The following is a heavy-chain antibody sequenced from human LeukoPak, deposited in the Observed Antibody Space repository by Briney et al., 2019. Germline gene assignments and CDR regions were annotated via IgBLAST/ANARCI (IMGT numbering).Heavy chain of an antibody. D-gene: IGHD3-10*01. CDR2: ISSSTGNT. Sequence: GGSLRLSCAASGFTFSSYAMSWVRQAPGKGLEWVSAISSSTGNTYYADSVKGRFTISRDNSKNTLYLQMNSLRAEDTAVYYCAKDPMVRGLTYDCWGQGTLVTVSS. V-gene: IGHV3-23*01. CDR3: AKDPMVRGLTYDC. CDR1: GFTFSSYA. J-gene: IGHJ4*02.